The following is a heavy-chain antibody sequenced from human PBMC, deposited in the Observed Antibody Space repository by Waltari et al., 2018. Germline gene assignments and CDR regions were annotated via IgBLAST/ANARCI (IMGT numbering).Heavy chain of an antibody. D-gene: IGHD1-26*01. J-gene: IGHJ5*02. CDR1: GYTCNVFG. CDR2: ISSDGSGK. V-gene: IGHV3-30*18. CDR3: AKAGGIHNYPLDP. Sequence: QVEESGGGVVQPGGSMGLSCVASGYTCNVFGMHWVRQAPGKGLEWLAVISSDGSGKYYADSVKGRFTMSRDNSKNTVYLQMNSLRPEDTAVYYCAKAGGIHNYPLDPWGQGTLVTVSS.